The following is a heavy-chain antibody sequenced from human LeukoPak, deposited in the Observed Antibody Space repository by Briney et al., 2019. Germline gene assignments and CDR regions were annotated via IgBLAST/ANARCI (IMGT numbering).Heavy chain of an antibody. D-gene: IGHD5-12*01. CDR1: GYTFTSYY. V-gene: IGHV1-46*01. Sequence: GASVKVSCKASGYTFTSYYMHWVRQAPGQGLEWMGIINPSGGSTSYAQKFQGRVTMTRDTSTSTVYMELSSLRSEDTAVYYCATLQPGGYSGYEAYYFDYWGQGTLVTVSS. CDR2: INPSGGST. J-gene: IGHJ4*02. CDR3: ATLQPGGYSGYEAYYFDY.